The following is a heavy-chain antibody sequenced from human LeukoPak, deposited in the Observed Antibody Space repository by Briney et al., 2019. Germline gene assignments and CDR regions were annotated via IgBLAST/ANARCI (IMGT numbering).Heavy chain of an antibody. CDR2: ISGSGDRT. CDR1: GGSISSYY. CDR3: ARDRGEHWFDP. Sequence: PSETLSLTCTVSGGSISSYYWSWVRQAPGKGLEWVSAISGSGDRTYNADSVKGRFTISRDNSKDTLYLQMNSLRAEDTAIYYCARDRGEHWFDPWGQGTLVTVSS. D-gene: IGHD1-1*01. J-gene: IGHJ5*02. V-gene: IGHV3-23*01.